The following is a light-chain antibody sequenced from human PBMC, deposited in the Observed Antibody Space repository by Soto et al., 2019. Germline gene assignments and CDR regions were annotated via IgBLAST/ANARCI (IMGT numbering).Light chain of an antibody. CDR1: QSVSSN. J-gene: IGKJ5*01. CDR3: QQYNNWPPAT. CDR2: GAS. V-gene: IGKV3-15*01. Sequence: VMTQSPATLSVSPGERATLSCRASQSVSSNLAWYQQKPGQAPRLLIHGASTRATGIPARFSGSGSGTELTLTISSLQSEDIAVYYCQQYNNWPPATFGQGTRLEIK.